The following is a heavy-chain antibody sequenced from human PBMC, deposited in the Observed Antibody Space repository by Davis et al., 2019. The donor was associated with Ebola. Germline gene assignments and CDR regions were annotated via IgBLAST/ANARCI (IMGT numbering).Heavy chain of an antibody. CDR2: INHRGFT. CDR1: GGSLSDYY. V-gene: IGHV4-34*01. Sequence: PSETLSLTCGVYGGSLSDYYWSWIRQPPGGGLEWIGEINHRGFTNSNPSLKSPLTISVDASKNQFSLNLRSVTAADTSVYFCARGQYTSSSTYFLHWGQGTLVVVSS. D-gene: IGHD6-6*01. CDR3: ARGQYTSSSTYFLH. J-gene: IGHJ1*01.